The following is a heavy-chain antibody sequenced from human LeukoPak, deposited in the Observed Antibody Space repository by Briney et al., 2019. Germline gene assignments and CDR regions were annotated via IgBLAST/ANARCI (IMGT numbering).Heavy chain of an antibody. J-gene: IGHJ4*02. D-gene: IGHD6-19*01. Sequence: KSGGSLRLSCAASGFTFSSYSMNWVRQAPGKGLEWVSSISSSSSYIYYADSVKGRFTISRDNAKNSLYLQMNSLRAEDTAVYYCARDSSHSSGWGVRWGQGTLVTVSS. CDR3: ARDSSHSSGWGVR. CDR2: ISSSSSYI. CDR1: GFTFSSYS. V-gene: IGHV3-21*01.